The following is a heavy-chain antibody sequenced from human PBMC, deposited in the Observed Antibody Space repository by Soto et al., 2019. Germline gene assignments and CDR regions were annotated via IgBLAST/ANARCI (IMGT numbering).Heavy chain of an antibody. CDR2: INPNSGGT. D-gene: IGHD1-1*01. J-gene: IGHJ4*02. CDR3: ARFSSVSGPLRGFDY. V-gene: IGHV1-2*04. CDR1: GYTFTGYY. Sequence: ASVKVSCKASGYTFTGYYMHWVRQAPGQGLEWMGWINPNSGGTNYAQKFQGWVTMTRDTSISTAYMELSRLRSDDTAVYYCARFSSVSGPLRGFDYWGQGTLVTVSS.